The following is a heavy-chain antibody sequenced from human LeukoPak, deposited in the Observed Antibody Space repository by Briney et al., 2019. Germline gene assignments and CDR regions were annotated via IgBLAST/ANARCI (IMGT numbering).Heavy chain of an antibody. CDR2: IIPIFGTA. CDR1: GYTFTGYY. Sequence: SVKVSCKASGYTFTGYYMHWVRQAPGQGLEWMGRIIPIFGTANYAQKFQGRVTITTDESTSTAYMELSSLRSEDTAVYYCAREYGDFWSGYYKSHFDYWGQGTPVTVSS. J-gene: IGHJ4*02. D-gene: IGHD3-3*01. CDR3: AREYGDFWSGYYKSHFDY. V-gene: IGHV1-69*05.